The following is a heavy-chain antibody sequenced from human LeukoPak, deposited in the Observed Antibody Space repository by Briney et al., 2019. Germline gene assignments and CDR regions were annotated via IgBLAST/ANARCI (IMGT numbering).Heavy chain of an antibody. J-gene: IGHJ4*02. D-gene: IGHD6-13*01. Sequence: GGSLRLSCAASGFTLGDFWMSWVRQAPGKGLEWVANINQVGDSLSYVTSVRGRFTISRDNAKNSLYLQMNSLRAEDTAVYYCTIAAAGMYVYWGQGTLVTVSS. CDR3: TIAAAGMYVY. CDR2: INQVGDSL. V-gene: IGHV3-7*01. CDR1: GFTLGDFW.